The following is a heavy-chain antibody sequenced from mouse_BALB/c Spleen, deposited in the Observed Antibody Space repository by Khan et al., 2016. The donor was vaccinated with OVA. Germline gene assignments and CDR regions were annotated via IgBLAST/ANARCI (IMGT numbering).Heavy chain of an antibody. D-gene: IGHD1-1*01. J-gene: IGHJ4*01. V-gene: IGHV1S41*01. CDR1: GYTFTSYW. CDR3: TMANYYGGSLFAVDY. CDR2: IASGSGSC. Sequence: DLVKPGASVKLSCKASGYTFTSYWIHWIKQRPGQGLEWLGLIASGSGSCYYNEMFKGKATLTVDTSYSTASIQLSSLSSEDSAVYLCTMANYYGGSLFAVDYWGQGTSVTVSS.